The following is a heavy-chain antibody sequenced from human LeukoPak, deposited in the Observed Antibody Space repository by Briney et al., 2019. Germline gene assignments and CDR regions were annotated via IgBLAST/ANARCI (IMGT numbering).Heavy chain of an antibody. V-gene: IGHV3-43*01. Sequence: GGSLRLSCAASGFTFDDYTMNWVGQARGRGLEGVSLISWDGGSTYYADSVKGRFTISRDNSKNSLYLQMNSLRTEDTALYYCAKGDYDSSPPDYWGQGTLVTVSS. D-gene: IGHD3-22*01. CDR1: GFTFDDYT. CDR3: AKGDYDSSPPDY. CDR2: ISWDGGST. J-gene: IGHJ4*02.